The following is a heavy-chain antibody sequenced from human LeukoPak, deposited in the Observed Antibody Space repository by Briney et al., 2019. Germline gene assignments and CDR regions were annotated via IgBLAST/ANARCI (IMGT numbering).Heavy chain of an antibody. D-gene: IGHD4-11*01. CDR2: INSDGSST. CDR1: GFTFSSYW. J-gene: IGHJ4*02. CDR3: ARGSDSNYRGY. Sequence: GESLRLSCAASGFTFSSYWMHWVRQAPGKGLVWVSRINSDGSSTSYADSVKGRFTISRDNAKNTLYLQMNSLRAEDTAVYYCARGSDSNYRGYCGQGTLVTVSS. V-gene: IGHV3-74*01.